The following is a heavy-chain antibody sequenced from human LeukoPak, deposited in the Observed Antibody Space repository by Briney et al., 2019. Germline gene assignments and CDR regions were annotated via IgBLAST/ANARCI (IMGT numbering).Heavy chain of an antibody. CDR2: ISSSGYI. V-gene: IGHV3-21*01. Sequence: GGSLRLSCAASGFTFSTYSMNWVRQAPGKGLEWLSSISSSGYIYYADSVKGRFTISRDNAKNSLYLQMNSLRAEDTAVYYCARDTVFYGRRFDYWGQGTLVTVSS. J-gene: IGHJ4*02. CDR1: GFTFSTYS. CDR3: ARDTVFYGRRFDY. D-gene: IGHD4-17*01.